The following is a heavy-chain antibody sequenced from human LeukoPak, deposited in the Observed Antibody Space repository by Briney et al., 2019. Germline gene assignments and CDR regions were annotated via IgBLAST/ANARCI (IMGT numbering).Heavy chain of an antibody. CDR1: GFTFSSYA. D-gene: IGHD6-6*01. CDR2: ISGSGGST. V-gene: IGHV3-23*01. Sequence: GGSLRLSCAASGFTFSSYAMSWVRQAPGKGLEWVSAISGSGGSTYYADSVKGRFTISRDNSKNTLYLQMNSLRAEDTAVYYCARDGGEQLVGPFDYWGQGTLVTVSS. J-gene: IGHJ4*02. CDR3: ARDGGEQLVGPFDY.